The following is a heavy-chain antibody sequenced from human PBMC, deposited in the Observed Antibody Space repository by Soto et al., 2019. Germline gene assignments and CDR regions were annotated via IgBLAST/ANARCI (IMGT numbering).Heavy chain of an antibody. CDR3: ARRWGRSFDY. Sequence: QVQLQESGPRLVKPSETLSLTCTVSGGSISSYYWSWIRQPPGKGLEWIGYIYYSGSTNYNPSLKSRGTISVDTYKNQFSLNLSSVTAADTAVYYCARRWGRSFDYWGQGTLVTVSS. CDR1: GGSISSYY. D-gene: IGHD2-15*01. V-gene: IGHV4-59*08. J-gene: IGHJ4*02. CDR2: IYYSGST.